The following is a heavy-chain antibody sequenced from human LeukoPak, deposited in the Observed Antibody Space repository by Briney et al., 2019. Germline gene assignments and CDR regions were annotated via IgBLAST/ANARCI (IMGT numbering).Heavy chain of an antibody. V-gene: IGHV3-21*04. CDR2: ISSSSSYI. Sequence: GGSLRLSCAASGFTFSSDSMNWVRQAPGKGLEWVSSISSSSSYIYYADSVKGRFTISRDNSKNTLYLLMNSLRAEDTAIYYCAQGGGSNYYYHMDVWGKGTTVTFSS. D-gene: IGHD6-13*01. J-gene: IGHJ6*03. CDR3: AQGGGSNYYYHMDV. CDR1: GFTFSSDS.